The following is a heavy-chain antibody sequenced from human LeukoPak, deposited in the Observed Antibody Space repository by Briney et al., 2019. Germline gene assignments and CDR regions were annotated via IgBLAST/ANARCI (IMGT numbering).Heavy chain of an antibody. CDR3: AGDGWHGLFTY. J-gene: IGHJ4*02. Sequence: GGSLRLSCAASGFTFSSYAMHWVRQAPDKGLEWVAVISYDGSNKYYADSVKGRFTISRDNSKNTVSLQMNSLRAEDTAVYYCAGDGWHGLFTYWGQGTLVTVSS. D-gene: IGHD5-24*01. CDR2: ISYDGSNK. CDR1: GFTFSSYA. V-gene: IGHV3-30*04.